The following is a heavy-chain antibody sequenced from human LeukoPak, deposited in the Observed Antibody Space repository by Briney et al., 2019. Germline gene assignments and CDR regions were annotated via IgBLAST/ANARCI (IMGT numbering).Heavy chain of an antibody. D-gene: IGHD3-3*01. CDR3: ARSHYDFWSGSLLHFDY. CDR2: IYSGGST. J-gene: IGHJ4*02. V-gene: IGHV3-66*01. Sequence: GGSLRLSCAASGFTVSSNYMSWVRQAPGKGLEWVSVIYSGGSTYYADSVKGRFTISRDNSKNTLYLQMNSLRAEDTAVYYCARSHYDFWSGSLLHFDYWGQGTLVTVSS. CDR1: GFTVSSNY.